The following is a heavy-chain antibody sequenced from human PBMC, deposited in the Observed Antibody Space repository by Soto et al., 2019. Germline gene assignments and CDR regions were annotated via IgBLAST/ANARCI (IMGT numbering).Heavy chain of an antibody. CDR1: GFTFSSYA. Sequence: GESLKISCAASGFTFSSYAMSWVRQAPGKGLEWVSGVSGSGGTTYHADSVKGRFTISRDNSKNTLYLQMNSLRAEDTAVYYCAKGLTTVTTEVSQRRVYYFDYWGQGILVTVSS. D-gene: IGHD4-17*01. J-gene: IGHJ4*02. CDR2: VSGSGGTT. CDR3: AKGLTTVTTEVSQRRVYYFDY. V-gene: IGHV3-23*01.